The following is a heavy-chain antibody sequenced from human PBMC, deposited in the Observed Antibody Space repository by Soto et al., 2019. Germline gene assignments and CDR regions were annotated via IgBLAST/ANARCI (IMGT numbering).Heavy chain of an antibody. CDR3: AGVASGSTWDYFDY. Sequence: VHLVQSGAEVRKPGSSVRVSCKASGDTFTKYAISWLRQAPGQGLGWMGGIVPVFGRVTYAQRFQDRVSIIADKSTATSYQELTSLTADDTAVYYCAGVASGSTWDYFDYWGQGTLVTVSS. D-gene: IGHD3-10*01. CDR2: IVPVFGRV. CDR1: GDTFTKYA. J-gene: IGHJ4*02. V-gene: IGHV1-69*06.